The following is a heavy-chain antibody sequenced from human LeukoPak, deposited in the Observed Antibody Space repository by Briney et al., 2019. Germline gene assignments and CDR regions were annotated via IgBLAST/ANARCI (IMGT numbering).Heavy chain of an antibody. CDR2: IKQDRSEK. D-gene: IGHD3-3*01. J-gene: IGHJ5*02. CDR3: ARDAEVGTLFGVLSRYNWFDP. CDR1: GFTFDDYS. Sequence: PGRSLRLSCTASGFTFDDYSMHWVRQAPGKGLEWVANIKQDRSEKYYVDSVKGRFTISRDNAKKSLYLQMSSLRAEDTAVYYCARDAEVGTLFGVLSRYNWFDPWGQGALVTVSS. V-gene: IGHV3-7*01.